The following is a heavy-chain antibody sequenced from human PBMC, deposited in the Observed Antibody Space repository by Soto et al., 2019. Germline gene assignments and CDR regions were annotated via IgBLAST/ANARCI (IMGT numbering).Heavy chain of an antibody. D-gene: IGHD2-15*01. CDR2: INHSGST. CDR3: ARGRGCSGGSCYFDY. CDR1: GGSFSGYY. V-gene: IGHV4-34*01. Sequence: QVQLQQWGAGLLKPSETLSLTCAVYGGSFSGYYWSWIRQPPGKGLEWIGEINHSGSTNYNPSLKRRVTISVDTSKNQFSLKLSSVTAADTAVYYCARGRGCSGGSCYFDYWGQGTLVTVSS. J-gene: IGHJ4*02.